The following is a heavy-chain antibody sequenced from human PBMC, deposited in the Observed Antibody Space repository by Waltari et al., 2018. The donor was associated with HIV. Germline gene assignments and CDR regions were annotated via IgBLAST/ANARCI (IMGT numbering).Heavy chain of an antibody. CDR1: GFTFRTYG. D-gene: IGHD6-19*01. V-gene: IGHV3-33*01. Sequence: QVHLVESGGGVVQPGRSLRLSCAASGFTFRTYGRHWVRQAPGKGLEWLEVIWYDGSNKYYADSVKGRFTISRDNSKNTLYLQMNSLRAEDTAVYYCARMVSSSGWYVFDYWGQGTLVTVSS. CDR2: IWYDGSNK. CDR3: ARMVSSSGWYVFDY. J-gene: IGHJ4*02.